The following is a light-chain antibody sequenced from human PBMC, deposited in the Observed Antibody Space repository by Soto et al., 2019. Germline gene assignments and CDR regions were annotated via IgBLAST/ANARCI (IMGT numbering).Light chain of an antibody. CDR1: QSVSNNY. Sequence: EIVLTQSPGTLSLSPGERATLSCRASQSVSNNYLAWYQQKPGQAPRLLSYGASNRATGIPDRFSGSWSGRNFTLTNSRLEPEAFAVYYCQQYRSSGTVGQGEKV. CDR3: QQYRSSGT. V-gene: IGKV3-20*01. J-gene: IGKJ1*01. CDR2: GAS.